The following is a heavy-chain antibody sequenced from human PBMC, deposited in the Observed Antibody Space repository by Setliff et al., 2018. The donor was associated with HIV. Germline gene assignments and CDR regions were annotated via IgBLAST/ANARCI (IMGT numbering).Heavy chain of an antibody. Sequence: SETLSLTCSVSGGSISSSSDYWVWIRQPPGKGLEWIGSIYYSGSVYYNPSLQSRVTISVDTPSNQFSLKLSSVTAADTAVYYCARVGTNWPSWFDPWGQGTQVTVSS. V-gene: IGHV4-39*01. CDR1: GGSISSSSDY. CDR3: ARVGTNWPSWFDP. J-gene: IGHJ5*02. D-gene: IGHD1-1*01. CDR2: IYYSGSV.